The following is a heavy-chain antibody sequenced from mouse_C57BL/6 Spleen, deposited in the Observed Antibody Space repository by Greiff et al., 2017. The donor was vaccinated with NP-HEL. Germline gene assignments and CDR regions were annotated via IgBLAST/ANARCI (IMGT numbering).Heavy chain of an antibody. V-gene: IGHV1-61*01. CDR1: GYTFTSYW. D-gene: IGHD3-3*01. J-gene: IGHJ3*01. CDR3: ARWLGFAY. CDR2: IYPSDSET. Sequence: QVQLQQPGAELVRPGSSVKLSCKASGYTFTSYWMDWVKQRPGQGLEWIGNIYPSDSETHYNQKFKDKATLTVDKPSSTAYMQLSSLTSEDSAVYYCARWLGFAYWGQGTLVTVSA.